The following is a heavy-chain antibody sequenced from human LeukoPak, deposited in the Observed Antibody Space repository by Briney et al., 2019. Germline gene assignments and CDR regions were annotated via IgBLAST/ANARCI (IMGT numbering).Heavy chain of an antibody. CDR2: IYPGDSDT. CDR3: ARRRDCSSTSCFHNWFDP. CDR1: GYSFASYW. J-gene: IGHJ5*02. V-gene: IGHV5-51*01. D-gene: IGHD2-2*01. Sequence: GESLKISCKGSGYSFASYWIGWVRQMPGKGLEWMGIIYPGDSDTRYSPSFQGQVTISADKSISTAYLQWSSLKASDTAMYYCARRRDCSSTSCFHNWFDPWGQGTLVTVSS.